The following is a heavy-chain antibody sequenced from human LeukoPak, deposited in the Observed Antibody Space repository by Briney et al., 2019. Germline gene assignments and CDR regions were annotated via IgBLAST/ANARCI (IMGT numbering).Heavy chain of an antibody. Sequence: PGGSLRLSCAASGFTVSSNYMSWVRQAPGKGLEWVSVIYSGGSTYYADSVKGRFIISRDNSKNTLYLQMTSLRAEDTAVYYCARESVVGAPDYWGQGTLVTVSS. CDR3: ARESVVGAPDY. J-gene: IGHJ4*02. V-gene: IGHV3-66*01. D-gene: IGHD2-15*01. CDR1: GFTVSSNY. CDR2: IYSGGST.